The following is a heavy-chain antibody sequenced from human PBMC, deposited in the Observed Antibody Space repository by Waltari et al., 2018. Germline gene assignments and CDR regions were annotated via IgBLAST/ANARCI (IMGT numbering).Heavy chain of an antibody. CDR3: AREQGRCGDLSHMDV. Sequence: GQGLEWIGGIIHLFGTANYAQKFQGRVTITADESTSTAYMGLSSLSSEDTAVYYCAREQGRCGDLSHMDVGGKG. V-gene: IGHV1-69*01. D-gene: IGHD3-10*01. J-gene: IGHJ6*03. CDR2: IIHLFGTA.